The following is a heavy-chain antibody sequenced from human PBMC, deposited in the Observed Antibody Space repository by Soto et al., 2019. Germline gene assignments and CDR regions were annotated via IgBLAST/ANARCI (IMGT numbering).Heavy chain of an antibody. J-gene: IGHJ4*02. CDR1: GNTLTSYG. D-gene: IGHD3-3*01. Sequence: ASVKVSCEASGNTLTSYGISCVRQAPGQGLEVMGWISAYNGNTNYAQKLQGRVTMTTDTSTSTAYMELRSLRSDDTAVYYCARDQKYYDFWSGYYKDPTFDYWGQGTLVTVSS. CDR2: ISAYNGNT. V-gene: IGHV1-18*04. CDR3: ARDQKYYDFWSGYYKDPTFDY.